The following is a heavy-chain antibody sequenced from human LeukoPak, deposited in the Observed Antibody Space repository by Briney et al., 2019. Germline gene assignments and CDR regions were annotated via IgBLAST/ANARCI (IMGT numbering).Heavy chain of an antibody. V-gene: IGHV3-48*01. Sequence: GASLRLSCTGSGFIFNSYGINWVRQAPGKGLEWVAYISSSTSNIFYADSVKGRFTISRDHAKDSVLLQMNSLRVEDTALYFCARDGVMAETPFYFDSWGQGALVTVSS. J-gene: IGHJ4*02. D-gene: IGHD2-21*01. CDR1: GFIFNSYG. CDR3: ARDGVMAETPFYFDS. CDR2: ISSSTSNI.